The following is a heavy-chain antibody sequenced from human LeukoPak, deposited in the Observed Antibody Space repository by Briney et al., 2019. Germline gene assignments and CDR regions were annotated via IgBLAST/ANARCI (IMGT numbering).Heavy chain of an antibody. Sequence: PSQTLSLTCAVSGGSISSGGYSWSWIRQPPGKGLEWIGYIYHSGSTYYNPSLKSRVTISVDRSKNQFSLKLSSVTAADTAVYYCARDLRDGYNRDAFDIWGQGTMVTVSS. V-gene: IGHV4-30-2*01. CDR3: ARDLRDGYNRDAFDI. J-gene: IGHJ3*02. D-gene: IGHD5-24*01. CDR1: GGSISSGGYS. CDR2: IYHSGST.